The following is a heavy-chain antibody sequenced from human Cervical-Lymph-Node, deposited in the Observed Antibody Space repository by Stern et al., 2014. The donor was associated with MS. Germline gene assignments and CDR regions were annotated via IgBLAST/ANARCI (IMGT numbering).Heavy chain of an antibody. J-gene: IGHJ3*01. CDR1: GYTLTGYY. CDR2: IDPNSGGT. Sequence: VQLVESGAEVKKPGASVKVSCKASGYTLTGYYLHWVRQAPGQGLEWMGWIDPNSGGTNYAQKFQGRGTMTKDTTISTDYMEMSSLRSDDTAVYYCARDLPPVLPDAFDFGGQGTMVTVS. CDR3: ARDLPPVLPDAFDF. D-gene: IGHD2-15*01. V-gene: IGHV1-2*02.